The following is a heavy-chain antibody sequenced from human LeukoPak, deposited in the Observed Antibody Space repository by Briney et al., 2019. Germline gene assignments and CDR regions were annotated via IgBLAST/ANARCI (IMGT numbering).Heavy chain of an antibody. J-gene: IGHJ4*02. V-gene: IGHV4-39*07. D-gene: IGHD2-15*01. CDR1: GGSISSSSYY. CDR3: AKGSGFDY. CDR2: IYYSGST. Sequence: GSLRLSCTVSGGSISSSSYYWGWIRQPPGKGLEWIGSIYYSGSTYYNPSLKSRVTISVDTSKNQFSLKLSSVTAADTAVYYCAKGSGFDYWGQGTLVTVSS.